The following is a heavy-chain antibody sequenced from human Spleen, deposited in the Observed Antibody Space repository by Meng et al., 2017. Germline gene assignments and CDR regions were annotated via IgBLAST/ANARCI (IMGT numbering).Heavy chain of an antibody. D-gene: IGHD3-9*01. CDR2: IYYSGST. J-gene: IGHJ4*02. CDR1: GGDICSSSYY. CDR3: ARDLYILTGYYYFDY. Sequence: QLRRPGSGLVRASQTLSLACTGCGGDICSSSYYWGWIRQPPGKGLEWIGSIYYSGSTYSNASLKSRVSISVDTAKRQFSLKLSSVTAADTAVYYCARDLYILTGYYYFDYWGQGTLVTVSS. V-gene: IGHV4-39*07.